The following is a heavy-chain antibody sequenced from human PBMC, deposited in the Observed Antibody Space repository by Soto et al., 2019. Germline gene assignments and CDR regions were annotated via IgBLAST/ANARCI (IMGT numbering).Heavy chain of an antibody. V-gene: IGHV5-10-1*01. Sequence: GESLKISCKGSGYSFTSYWISWVRQMPGKGLEWMGRIDPSDSCTNYSPSFQGHVTISADKSFSTAYLQWSSLKASDTAMYYCARWGYCSGGSCYGFDPWGQGTLVTVSS. CDR1: GYSFTSYW. CDR2: IDPSDSCT. J-gene: IGHJ5*02. D-gene: IGHD2-15*01. CDR3: ARWGYCSGGSCYGFDP.